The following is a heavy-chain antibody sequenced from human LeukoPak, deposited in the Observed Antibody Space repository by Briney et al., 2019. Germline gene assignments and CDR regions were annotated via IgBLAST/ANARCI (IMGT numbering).Heavy chain of an antibody. V-gene: IGHV3-7*01. CDR2: IKEDGSGK. CDR1: GFTFSSYW. D-gene: IGHD6-19*01. Sequence: GGSPRLSCTASGFTFSSYWMSWVRQAPGKGLEWVANIKEDGSGKYYVDSVKGRFTISRDNAKNSLYLHMNSLRAEDTAVYYCARVYSSGWYNVWGQGTMVTVSS. J-gene: IGHJ3*01. CDR3: ARVYSSGWYNV.